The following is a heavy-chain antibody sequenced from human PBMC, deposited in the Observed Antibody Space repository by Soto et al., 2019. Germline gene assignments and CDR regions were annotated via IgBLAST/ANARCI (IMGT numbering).Heavy chain of an antibody. CDR2: IYYSGST. V-gene: IGHV4-39*01. CDR1: GGSISSSSYY. CDR3: ARQAFEDYDYIWGSFHFDY. Sequence: SETLSLTCTVSGGSISSSSYYWGWIRQPPGKGLEWIGSIYYSGSTYYNPSLKSRVTISVDTSKNQFSLKLSSVTAADTAVYYCARQAFEDYDYIWGSFHFDYWGQGTLVTVSS. D-gene: IGHD3-16*01. J-gene: IGHJ4*02.